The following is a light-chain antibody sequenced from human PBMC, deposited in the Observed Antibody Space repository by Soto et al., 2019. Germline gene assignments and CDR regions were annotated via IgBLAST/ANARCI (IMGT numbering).Light chain of an antibody. CDR1: HDIRNY. V-gene: IGKV1-33*01. J-gene: IGKJ4*01. CDR2: DAS. Sequence: DIQMSQSPSSLSASVGGRVTITCQASHDIRNYLNWYQQKPGQAPKLLIHDASRLQTGVPSRFSGSASGTDFIFTITSLQPDDIATYHCQQYDNLPLTFGGGTKVEI. CDR3: QQYDNLPLT.